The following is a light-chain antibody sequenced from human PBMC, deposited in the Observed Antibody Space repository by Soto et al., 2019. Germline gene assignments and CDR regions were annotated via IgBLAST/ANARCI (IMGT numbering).Light chain of an antibody. CDR1: QSLSSN. J-gene: IGKJ4*01. V-gene: IGKV3-15*01. Sequence: EIVMTQSPATLSVSPGERVTLSCRATQSLSSNLAWYQQKPGQAPGLLVYRVSTRATGVPTRFSGSASGTELTLTLSSLLSEDFAAYYSQQYHAWPLTFGGGTKVVI. CDR2: RVS. CDR3: QQYHAWPLT.